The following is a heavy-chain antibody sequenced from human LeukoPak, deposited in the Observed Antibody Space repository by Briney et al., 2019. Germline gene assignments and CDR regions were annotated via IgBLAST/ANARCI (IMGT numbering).Heavy chain of an antibody. CDR3: ARDLTGGPDY. CDR1: GFTFSSSS. CDR2: IKHDGSEK. Sequence: GGSLRLSCAASGFTFSSSSMSWVRLAPGKGLEWAANIKHDGSEKYYVDSVRGRFTISRDNAKDSLYLQMNSLGAEDTAVYFCARDLTGGPDYWGQGTLVTVSS. V-gene: IGHV3-7*01. D-gene: IGHD3-9*01. J-gene: IGHJ4*02.